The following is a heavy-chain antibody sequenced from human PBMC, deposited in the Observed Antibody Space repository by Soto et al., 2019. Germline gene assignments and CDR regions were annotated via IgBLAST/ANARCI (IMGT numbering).Heavy chain of an antibody. D-gene: IGHD3-22*01. Sequence: SETLSLTCSVSGDSISRIDYYWTWIRQHPEKGLEWIGNIYFRGNTYYSPSLESRLTISVDTSKNQFSLKLTSVTAADTAVYYCAREGGSYDSGGYLIRGAFDIWGQGTMVTVSS. J-gene: IGHJ3*02. CDR2: IYFRGNT. CDR1: GDSISRIDYY. V-gene: IGHV4-31*03. CDR3: AREGGSYDSGGYLIRGAFDI.